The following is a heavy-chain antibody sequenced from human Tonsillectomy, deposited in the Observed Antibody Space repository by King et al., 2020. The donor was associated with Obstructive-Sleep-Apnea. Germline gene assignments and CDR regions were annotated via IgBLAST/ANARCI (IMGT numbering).Heavy chain of an antibody. J-gene: IGHJ4*01. CDR1: GFTFSRSW. CDR3: ARELQFNDYDSSAYLDY. V-gene: IGHV3-7*03. Sequence: VQLVQSGGGSVQPGGSLRLSCAASGFTFSRSWMSWVRQAPGKGLEWVANIKQDGSEKYYVDSVKGRFTISRDNAKNSLYLQMNSLRAEDTAVYYCARELQFNDYDSSAYLDYWGHGTLVTVSS. CDR2: IKQDGSEK. D-gene: IGHD3-22*01.